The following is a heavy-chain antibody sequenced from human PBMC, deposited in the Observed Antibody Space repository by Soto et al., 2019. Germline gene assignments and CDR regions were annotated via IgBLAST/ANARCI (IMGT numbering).Heavy chain of an antibody. CDR3: AQGGTPIDY. D-gene: IGHD2-15*01. J-gene: IGHJ4*02. Sequence: QVQLVQSGAEVKKPGASVKVSCKASGYTFTNFGISWVRQAPGQGLEWMGWISAYNGNTNYAQKLEGRGTMTSVTATSPGCMAARSQRFADASGLCSAQGGTPIDYWGQGTLVTVSS. CDR1: GYTFTNFG. CDR2: ISAYNGNT. V-gene: IGHV1-18*01.